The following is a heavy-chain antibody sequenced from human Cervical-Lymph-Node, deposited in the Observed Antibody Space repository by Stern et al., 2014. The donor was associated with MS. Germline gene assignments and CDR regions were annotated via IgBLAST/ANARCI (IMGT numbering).Heavy chain of an antibody. CDR2: IYHSGNI. CDR1: GSAITTSNW. D-gene: IGHD4-17*01. CDR3: ARGEVTTWFDS. J-gene: IGHJ5*01. V-gene: IGHV4-4*02. Sequence: QEQLQESGPGLVKPSGTLSLTCGVSGSAITTSNWWTWVRQPPGKGLEWIGEIYHSGNINFNPSLKSRVTMSVDKSKNQISLKLTSVTAADTAVYYCARGEVTTWFDSWGPGTLVTVSS.